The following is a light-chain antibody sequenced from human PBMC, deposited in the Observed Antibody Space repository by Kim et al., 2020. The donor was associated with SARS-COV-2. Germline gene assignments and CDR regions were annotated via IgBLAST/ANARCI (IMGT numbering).Light chain of an antibody. J-gene: IGLJ3*02. CDR3: QTWGTGIWV. Sequence: ASVKLTCTLSSGHSSYAITWHQQQPEKGPRYLMKVNSDGSHFKGDGIPDRFSGSSSGAERYLTISSLQSEDEADYYCQTWGTGIWVFGGGTKLTV. V-gene: IGLV4-69*01. CDR2: VNSDGSH. CDR1: SGHSSYA.